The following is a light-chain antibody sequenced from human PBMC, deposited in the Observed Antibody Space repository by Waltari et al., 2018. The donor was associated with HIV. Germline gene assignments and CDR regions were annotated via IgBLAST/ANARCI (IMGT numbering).Light chain of an antibody. CDR2: KND. Sequence: QSVLTQPPSASGTPGQWVTISCSGSSSNIGSNIVNWYQQFPGTAPKVLIYKNDQWPSGVPDRFAGSKSGTSASLAISGLQSEDEADYYCAAWDDSLNGPNWVFGGGTKLTVL. V-gene: IGLV1-44*01. CDR1: SSNIGSNI. J-gene: IGLJ3*02. CDR3: AAWDDSLNGPNWV.